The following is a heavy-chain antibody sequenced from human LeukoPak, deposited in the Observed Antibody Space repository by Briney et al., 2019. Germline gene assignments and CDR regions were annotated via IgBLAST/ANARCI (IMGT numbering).Heavy chain of an antibody. CDR3: ARDLTHYDFWSGYNQTQFAP. V-gene: IGHV4-59*01. D-gene: IGHD3-3*01. CDR1: GGSISSYY. CDR2: IYYSGST. Sequence: SETLSLTCTVSGGSISSYYWSWIRQPPGKGLEWIGYIYYSGSTNYNPSLKSGVTISVDTSKTQFSLKLSSVTAADTAVYYCARDLTHYDFWSGYNQTQFAPWGQGTLATVSS. J-gene: IGHJ5*02.